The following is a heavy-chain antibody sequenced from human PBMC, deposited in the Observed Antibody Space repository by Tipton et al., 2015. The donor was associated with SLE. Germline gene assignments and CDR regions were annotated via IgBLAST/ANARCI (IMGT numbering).Heavy chain of an antibody. Sequence: GSLRLSCAASGFIFNNYVMNWVRQAPGKGLEWVSGLNGITGTTYYSDSVKGRFTISRDNSKTTMFLQMNSLRADDTAVYYCANGGVMISWYYGMDVWGQGTTVTVSS. CDR1: GFIFNNYV. J-gene: IGHJ6*02. CDR2: LNGITGTT. V-gene: IGHV3-23*01. CDR3: ANGGVMISWYYGMDV. D-gene: IGHD3-16*01.